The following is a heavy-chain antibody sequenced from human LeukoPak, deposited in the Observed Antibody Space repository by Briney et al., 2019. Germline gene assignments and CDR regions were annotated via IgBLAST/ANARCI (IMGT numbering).Heavy chain of an antibody. D-gene: IGHD6-19*01. V-gene: IGHV4-4*07. Sequence: SETLSLTCTVAGCSISSYYWSWMRQPAGKGLEWIGRIYTSGSTNYKPYLKSRVTMSVDTSKNQFSLKLSSVTAADTAVYYCARAFNRGLAYFDCWGQGTLVTVSS. CDR1: GCSISSYY. CDR3: ARAFNRGLAYFDC. CDR2: IYTSGST. J-gene: IGHJ4*02.